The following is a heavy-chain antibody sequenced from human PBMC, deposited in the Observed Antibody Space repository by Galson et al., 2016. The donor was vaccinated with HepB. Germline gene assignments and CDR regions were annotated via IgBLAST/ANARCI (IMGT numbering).Heavy chain of an antibody. CDR2: IIPILGMT. CDR3: ARTTASNPVAGTVSDY. V-gene: IGHV1-69*04. D-gene: IGHD6-19*01. J-gene: IGHJ4*02. CDR1: GGTFFNYA. Sequence: SVKVSCKASGGTFFNYAVSWARQAPGQGLEWMGRIIPILGMTNYAQKFQGRVTITADKSTTTAYMELTSLSSEDTAVYFGARTTASNPVAGTVSDYWGQGVLVTVSS.